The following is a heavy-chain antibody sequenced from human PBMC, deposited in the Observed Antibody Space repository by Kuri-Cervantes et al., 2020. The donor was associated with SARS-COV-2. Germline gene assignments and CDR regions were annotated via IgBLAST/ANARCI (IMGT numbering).Heavy chain of an antibody. CDR1: GYTFTSYD. CDR3: ARDRGGTTVTTYNTFDY. D-gene: IGHD4-17*01. V-gene: IGHV1-8*03. CDR2: MNPNSGNT. J-gene: IGHJ4*02. Sequence: ASVKVSCKASGYTFTSYDINWVRQATGQGLEWMGWMNPNSGNTGYAQKFQGRVTITRNTSISTAYMELSSLRSEDTAVYYCARDRGGTTVTTYNTFDYWGQGTLVTVSS.